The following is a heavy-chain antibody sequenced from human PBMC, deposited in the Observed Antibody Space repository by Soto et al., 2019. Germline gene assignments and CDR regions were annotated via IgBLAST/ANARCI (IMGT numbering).Heavy chain of an antibody. D-gene: IGHD2-2*01. Sequence: QVQLQESGPGLVKPSQTLSLTCTVSGGSISSGGYYWSWIRQHPGKGLEWMGYIYYSGSTYYNPSLKSRVTISVDTSKNQFSLKLSSVTAADTAVYYCARSFVVVVPAARRERKTIFDYWGQGTLVSVSS. CDR1: GGSISSGGYY. V-gene: IGHV4-31*03. J-gene: IGHJ4*02. CDR2: IYYSGST. CDR3: ARSFVVVVPAARRERKTIFDY.